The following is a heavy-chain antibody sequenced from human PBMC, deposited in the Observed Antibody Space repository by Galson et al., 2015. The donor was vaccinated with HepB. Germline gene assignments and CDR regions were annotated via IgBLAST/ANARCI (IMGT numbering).Heavy chain of an antibody. J-gene: IGHJ3*02. CDR3: AKPIIMTTFGGVPAAFDI. Sequence: SLRLSCAASGFTFSDFAMAWVRQAPGKGLEWVSSISGSGGITLYADSVKGRLTISRDNSKNTLYLQMNSLRAEDTAVYYCAKPIIMTTFGGVPAAFDIWGQGTMVTVSS. CDR1: GFTFSDFA. D-gene: IGHD3-16*01. V-gene: IGHV3-23*01. CDR2: ISGSGGIT.